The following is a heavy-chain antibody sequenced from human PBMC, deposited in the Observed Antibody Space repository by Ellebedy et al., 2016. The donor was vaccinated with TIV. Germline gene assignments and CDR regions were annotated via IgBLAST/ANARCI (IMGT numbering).Heavy chain of an antibody. J-gene: IGHJ3*01. CDR1: GFSFRMYD. CDR3: AKGYFSRAYCGGDCYLDDPFDV. Sequence: GGSLRLXXAASGFSFRMYDMGWVRQVPGKGLEWVSGISGSGSSTHYADSVKGRFTISRDKSKNTVSLQMNSLRAEDTALYYCAKGYFSRAYCGGDCYLDDPFDVWGQGTVVTVSS. V-gene: IGHV3-23*01. CDR2: ISGSGSST. D-gene: IGHD2-21*01.